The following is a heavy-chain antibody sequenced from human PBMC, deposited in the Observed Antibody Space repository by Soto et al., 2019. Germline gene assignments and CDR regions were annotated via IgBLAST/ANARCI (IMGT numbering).Heavy chain of an antibody. CDR1: DCSLSRHSYN. Sequence: LPYTVTDCSLSRHSYNWGWLRQSPGSEMQWSGTMDHTGTTSFNPSLQSRATIAIDASKNQVLLKLISVTAADTAVYYCARVLGEQRPPYSVGFASWG. V-gene: IGHV4-39*01. J-gene: IGHJ5*01. CDR2: MDHTGTT. D-gene: IGHD2-21*01. CDR3: ARVLGEQRPPYSVGFAS.